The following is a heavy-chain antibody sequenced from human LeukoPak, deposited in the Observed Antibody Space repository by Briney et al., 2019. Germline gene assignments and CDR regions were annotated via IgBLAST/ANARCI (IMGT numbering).Heavy chain of an antibody. Sequence: GESLKISCKGFGYSFSNYWIGWVRQMPGKGLEWMGIIYPGDSDTKYSPSLQGQVTISADRAISTAYLQWSSLKASDTAMYYCARRSSQKGSFDPWGQGTLVTVSS. V-gene: IGHV5-51*01. CDR2: IYPGDSDT. J-gene: IGHJ5*02. CDR1: GYSFSNYW. D-gene: IGHD6-13*01. CDR3: ARRSSQKGSFDP.